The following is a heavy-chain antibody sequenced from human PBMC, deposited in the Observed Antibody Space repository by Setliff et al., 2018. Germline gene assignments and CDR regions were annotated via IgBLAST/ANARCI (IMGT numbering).Heavy chain of an antibody. CDR3: ARTMYSSSWYGAFDI. J-gene: IGHJ3*02. CDR1: GYSIRSDYY. D-gene: IGHD6-13*01. CDR2: LYHTGST. V-gene: IGHV4-38-2*02. Sequence: PSETLSLTCTVSGYSIRSDYYWGWIRQPPGKGLEWIGSLYHTGSTDYNPSLNSRVTISVDTSKNQFSLKLTSVTAADTAVYYCARTMYSSSWYGAFDIWGQGTMVTVSS.